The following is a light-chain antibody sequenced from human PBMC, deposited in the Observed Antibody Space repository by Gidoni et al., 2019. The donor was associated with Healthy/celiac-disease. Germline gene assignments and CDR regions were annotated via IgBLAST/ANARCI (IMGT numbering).Light chain of an antibody. J-gene: IGKJ4*01. V-gene: IGKV3-11*01. CDR3: QQHSNWPT. CDR2: AAS. CDR1: QCVSSY. Sequence: IVLPQSPATLSLSPGERANLSCRGSQCVSSYLAWYQQKPGQAPRLLIYAASNEATGIPAMFSSSGSGTDFTLTSSRLVREDLAVYCCQQHSNWPTFGGGTKVEIK.